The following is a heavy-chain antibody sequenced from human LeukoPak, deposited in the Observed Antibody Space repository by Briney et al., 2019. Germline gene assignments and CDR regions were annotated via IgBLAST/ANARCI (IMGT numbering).Heavy chain of an antibody. CDR2: ITPIFGTA. D-gene: IGHD2-2*01. CDR3: ARGGAHCSSTSCYYDY. J-gene: IGHJ4*02. CDR1: GGTFSSYA. Sequence: ASVKVSCKASGGTFSSYAISWVRQAPGQGLEWMGGITPIFGTANYAQKFQGRVTITADESTSTAYMELSSLRSEDTAVYYCARGGAHCSSTSCYYDYWGQGTLVTVSS. V-gene: IGHV1-69*13.